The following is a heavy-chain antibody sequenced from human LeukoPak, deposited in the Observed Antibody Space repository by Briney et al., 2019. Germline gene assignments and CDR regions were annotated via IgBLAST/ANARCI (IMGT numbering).Heavy chain of an antibody. CDR2: IWYDGNNK. D-gene: IGHD6-13*01. CDR1: GFTLTGYG. V-gene: IGHV3-33*01. CDR3: ARDGLASIGLDM. Sequence: GGSPRLSCAASGFTLTGYGMHWVRQAPGKGLEWVAVIWYDGNNKYYVDSVKGRFTISRDTSKNTLYLQMNSLRGEDTAIYYCARDGLASIGLDMWGQGTVVTVSS. J-gene: IGHJ3*02.